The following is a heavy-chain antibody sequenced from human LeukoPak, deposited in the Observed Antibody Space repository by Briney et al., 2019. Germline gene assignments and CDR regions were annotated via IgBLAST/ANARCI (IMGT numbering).Heavy chain of an antibody. CDR1: GFTFSNFA. V-gene: IGHV3-23*01. CDR2: ISPDGNYI. Sequence: GGSLRLSCAASGFTFSNFAMSWVRQTPGTGLAWLSAISPDGNYIYYADSVKGRFTTSRDNSKNTLYLQMTSLRVEDTAVYFCVSQRDHRVAEAGSFDNWGQGTLISVSP. D-gene: IGHD6-19*01. J-gene: IGHJ4*02. CDR3: VSQRDHRVAEAGSFDN.